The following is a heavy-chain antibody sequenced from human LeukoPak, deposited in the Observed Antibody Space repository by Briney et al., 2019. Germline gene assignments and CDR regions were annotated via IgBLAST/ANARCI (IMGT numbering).Heavy chain of an antibody. CDR2: ISGSGGST. V-gene: IGHV3-23*01. CDR1: GFTFSSYD. CDR3: AKDQSSGTYYDY. Sequence: GGSLRLSCADSGFTFSSYDMSWVRQAPGKGLEWVSAISGSGGSTYYADSVKGRFTISRDNSRNTLYLQMNSLTAEDTAVYFCAKDQSSGTYYDYWGQGTLVTVSS. D-gene: IGHD1-26*01. J-gene: IGHJ4*02.